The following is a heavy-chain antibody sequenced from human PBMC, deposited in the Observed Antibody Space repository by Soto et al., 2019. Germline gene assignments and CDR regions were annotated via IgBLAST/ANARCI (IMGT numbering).Heavy chain of an antibody. CDR3: ARGSGMVTAVCAY. D-gene: IGHD2-21*02. Sequence: PSVKVSCKASGFTFTEYYMHWVRQAPGQGLEWMAMINPRDGSTTYAHKFQGRVTVTRDTSSRIVYMEVSTLRFDDTAVYYCARGSGMVTAVCAYWGKGTLVTVP. CDR1: GFTFTEYY. CDR2: INPRDGST. J-gene: IGHJ4*02. V-gene: IGHV1-46*01.